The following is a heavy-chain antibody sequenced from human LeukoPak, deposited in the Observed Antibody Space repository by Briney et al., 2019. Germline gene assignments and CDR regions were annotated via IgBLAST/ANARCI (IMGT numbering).Heavy chain of an antibody. D-gene: IGHD3-10*01. CDR1: GYTLTELS. V-gene: IGHV1-24*01. CDR3: ARNLGIVRFGEEVNWFDP. J-gene: IGHJ5*02. CDR2: FDPEDGET. Sequence: ASVKVSCKVSGYTLTELSMHWVRQAPGKGLEWMGGFDPEDGETIYAQKFQGRVTMTEDTSTDTAYMELSSLRSEDTAVYYCARNLGIVRFGEEVNWFDPWGQGTLVTASS.